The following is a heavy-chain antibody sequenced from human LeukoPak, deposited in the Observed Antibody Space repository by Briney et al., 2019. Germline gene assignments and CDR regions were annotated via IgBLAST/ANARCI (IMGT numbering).Heavy chain of an antibody. Sequence: GGSLRLSCAASGFTFDDYAMHWVRQAPGKGLEWVAVISYDGSNKYYADSVKGRFTISRDNSKNTLYLQMNSLRAEDTAVYYCARDLKIFGVVIRGPDYWGQGTLVTVSS. V-gene: IGHV3-30-3*01. CDR1: GFTFDDYA. J-gene: IGHJ4*02. CDR3: ARDLKIFGVVIRGPDY. D-gene: IGHD3-3*01. CDR2: ISYDGSNK.